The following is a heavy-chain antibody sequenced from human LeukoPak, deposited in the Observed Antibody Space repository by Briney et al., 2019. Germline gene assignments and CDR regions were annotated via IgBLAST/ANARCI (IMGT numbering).Heavy chain of an antibody. Sequence: GGSLRLSCAASGFTFGNYWMSWVRQAPGKGLEWVANTKQDETEKHYADSVKGRFTISRDNAQNSLYLQMNSLRAEDTAVYFCARNRQWLLADYWGQGTVVTVSS. CDR3: ARNRQWLLADY. J-gene: IGHJ4*02. V-gene: IGHV3-7*04. CDR2: TKQDETEK. D-gene: IGHD3-22*01. CDR1: GFTFGNYW.